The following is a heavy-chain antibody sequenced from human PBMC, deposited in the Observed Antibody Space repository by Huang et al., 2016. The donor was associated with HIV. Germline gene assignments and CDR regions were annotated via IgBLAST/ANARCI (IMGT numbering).Heavy chain of an antibody. D-gene: IGHD6-19*01. V-gene: IGHV1-18*04. Sequence: QAQLVQSGPEVKKPGASVTVSCQTSGYSFKSFDIAWVRQAPGQGLENMGWISGYNGKTTYAQKFQGRVTMTTDTSTTTVYMDLRGLRSDDTAVYYCARAQRRSGWGPSFDDWGQGILVAVSS. CDR1: GYSFKSFD. J-gene: IGHJ4*02. CDR3: ARAQRRSGWGPSFDD. CDR2: ISGYNGKT.